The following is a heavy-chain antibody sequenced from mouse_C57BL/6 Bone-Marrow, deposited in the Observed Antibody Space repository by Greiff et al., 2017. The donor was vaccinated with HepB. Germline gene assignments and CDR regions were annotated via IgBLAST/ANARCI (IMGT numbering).Heavy chain of an antibody. CDR1: GFTFSDFY. D-gene: IGHD1-1*02. CDR2: SRNKANDYTT. J-gene: IGHJ1*03. V-gene: IGHV7-1*01. Sequence: EVKLVESGGGLVQSGRSLRLSCATSGFTFSDFYMEWVRQAPGKGLEWIAASRNKANDYTTEYSAAVKGRFIVSRDTSQSILYLQMNALRADDTAIYYGARDARGGSSNWYFDVWGTGTTVTVSS. CDR3: ARDARGGSSNWYFDV.